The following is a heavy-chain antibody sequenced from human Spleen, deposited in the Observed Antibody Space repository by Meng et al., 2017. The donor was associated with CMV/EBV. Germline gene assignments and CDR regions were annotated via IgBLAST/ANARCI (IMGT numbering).Heavy chain of an antibody. V-gene: IGHV1-18*01. Sequence: ASVKVSCKASGYTFTNFGISWVRQAPGQGLEWMGWISAYNGNTNYAQKFQGRVTITTDESTSTAYMELSSLRSEDTAVYYCARGRPYNWNYIRSAFDIWGQGTMVTVSS. CDR2: ISAYNGNT. D-gene: IGHD1-7*01. CDR3: ARGRPYNWNYIRSAFDI. J-gene: IGHJ3*02. CDR1: GYTFTNFG.